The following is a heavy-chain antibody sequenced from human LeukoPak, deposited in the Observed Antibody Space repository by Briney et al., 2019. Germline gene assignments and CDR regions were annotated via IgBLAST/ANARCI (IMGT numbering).Heavy chain of an antibody. CDR2: ISGSGGST. CDR3: AKDRGSILEIDY. J-gene: IGHJ4*02. CDR1: GFTFSNYA. Sequence: GGSLRLSCAASGFTFSNYAMSWVRQAPGKGLEWVSVISGSGGSTYYADSVKGRFTISRDNSKDTVYLQKNSLRAEDTAVYYCAKDRGSILEIDYWGQGTLVTVSS. V-gene: IGHV3-23*01. D-gene: IGHD1-26*01.